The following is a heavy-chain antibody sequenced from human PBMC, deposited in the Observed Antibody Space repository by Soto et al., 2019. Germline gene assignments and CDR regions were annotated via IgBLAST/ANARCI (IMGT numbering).Heavy chain of an antibody. CDR2: IYHSGST. V-gene: IGHV4-30-2*01. Sequence: PSETLSLTCAVSGGSISSGDYSWSWIRQPPGKGLEWIGYIYHSGSTYYNPSLKSRVTISIDSSKNQFSLKLTSVTAADTAVYYCARGRDSNDNWGQGTLVTVSS. CDR3: ARGRDSNDN. D-gene: IGHD3-22*01. CDR1: GGSISSGDYS. J-gene: IGHJ4*02.